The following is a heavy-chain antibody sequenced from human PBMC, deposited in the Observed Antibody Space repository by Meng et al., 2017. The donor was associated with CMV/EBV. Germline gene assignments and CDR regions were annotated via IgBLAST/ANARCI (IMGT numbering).Heavy chain of an antibody. CDR2: IIPIFGTA. J-gene: IGHJ6*02. CDR3: ARGREPAARLDYYGMDV. D-gene: IGHD2-2*01. V-gene: IGHV1-69*05. CDR1: GYTFTGYY. Sequence: SVKVSCKASGYTFTGYYMHWVRQAPGQGLEWMGGIIPIFGTANYAQKFQGRVTITTDESTSTAYMELSSLRSEDTAVYYCARGREPAARLDYYGMDVWGQGTTVTVSS.